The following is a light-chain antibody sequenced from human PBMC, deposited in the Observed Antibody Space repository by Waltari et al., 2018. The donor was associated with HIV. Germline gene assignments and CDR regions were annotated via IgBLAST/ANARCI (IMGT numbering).Light chain of an antibody. CDR2: GAS. J-gene: IGKJ4*01. CDR3: QQYATSPLT. Sequence: EIVLTQSPGTLSLSPGERATLSCRASQSVSSDYLAWYQQKPGQTPRLLIFGASSRATGIPDRFSGSGSGTDFTLTITRLEPEDSAVYYCQQYATSPLTFGGGTNVDIK. CDR1: QSVSSDY. V-gene: IGKV3-20*01.